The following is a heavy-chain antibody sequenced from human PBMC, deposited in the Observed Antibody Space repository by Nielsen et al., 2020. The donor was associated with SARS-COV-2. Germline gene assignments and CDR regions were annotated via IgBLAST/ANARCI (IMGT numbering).Heavy chain of an antibody. CDR1: GFTFSSFG. J-gene: IGHJ4*02. Sequence: GGSLRLSCTASGFTFSSFGMHWVRQVPGKGLEWLAFISNDGSNEYYADSVKGRFTISRDNSKNTLYLQMNSLRAEDTAVFYCAKLAYSISGTDYWGQGTLVTVSS. D-gene: IGHD6-13*01. CDR3: AKLAYSISGTDY. CDR2: ISNDGSNE. V-gene: IGHV3-30*18.